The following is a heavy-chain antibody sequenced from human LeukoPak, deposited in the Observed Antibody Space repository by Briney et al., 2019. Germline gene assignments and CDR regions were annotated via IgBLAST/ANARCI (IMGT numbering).Heavy chain of an antibody. CDR1: GFTFTTYW. J-gene: IGHJ4*02. Sequence: PGGSLRLSCAASGFTFTTYWMSWVRQAPGKGLEWVSAISGSGGSTYYADSVKGRFTISRDNSKNTLYLQMNSLRAEDTAVYYCAKKSRGSGSYYGDYWGQGILVTVSS. V-gene: IGHV3-23*01. CDR3: AKKSRGSGSYYGDY. CDR2: ISGSGGST. D-gene: IGHD3-10*01.